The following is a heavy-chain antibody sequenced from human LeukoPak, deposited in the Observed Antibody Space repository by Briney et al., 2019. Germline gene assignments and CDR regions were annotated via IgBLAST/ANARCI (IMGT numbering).Heavy chain of an antibody. Sequence: PGGSLRLSCVASEFTFSSYAMSWVRQAPGKGLEWVSAISGSGGSTYYADSVKGRFTISRDNSKNTLYLQMNSLRAEDTAVYYCAKDPVEVDTASFDPWGQGTLVTVSS. V-gene: IGHV3-23*01. CDR3: AKDPVEVDTASFDP. CDR1: EFTFSSYA. J-gene: IGHJ5*02. CDR2: ISGSGGST. D-gene: IGHD5-18*01.